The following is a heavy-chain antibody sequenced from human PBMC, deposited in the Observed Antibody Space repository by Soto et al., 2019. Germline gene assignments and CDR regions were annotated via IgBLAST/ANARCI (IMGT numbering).Heavy chain of an antibody. CDR2: IYYSGST. Sequence: SETLSLTCTVSGGSISSYYWSWIRQPPGKGLEWIGYIYYSGSTNYNPSLKSRVTISVDTSKNQFSLKLSSVTAADTAVYYCARQRIVVVTPNTYAFDIWGQGTMVTVSS. J-gene: IGHJ3*02. CDR3: ARQRIVVVTPNTYAFDI. D-gene: IGHD2-21*02. CDR1: GGSISSYY. V-gene: IGHV4-59*08.